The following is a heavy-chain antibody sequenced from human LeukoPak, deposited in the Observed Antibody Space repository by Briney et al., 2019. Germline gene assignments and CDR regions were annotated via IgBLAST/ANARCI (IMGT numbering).Heavy chain of an antibody. CDR2: IYYSGST. V-gene: IGHV4-61*08. J-gene: IGHJ5*02. CDR1: GGSISSGDYY. Sequence: PSQTLSLTCTVSGGSISSGDYYWSWIRQPPGKGLEWIGYIYYSGSTNYNPSLKSRVTISVDTSKNQFSLKLSSVTAADTAVYYCARGMYSSSWYHHWFDPWGQGTLVTVSS. CDR3: ARGMYSSSWYHHWFDP. D-gene: IGHD6-13*01.